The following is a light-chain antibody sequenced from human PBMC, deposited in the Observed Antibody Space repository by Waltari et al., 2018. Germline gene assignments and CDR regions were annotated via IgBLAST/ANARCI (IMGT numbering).Light chain of an antibody. CDR1: SSDVGGYNY. CDR3: CSYAGSYILV. J-gene: IGLJ2*01. CDR2: DVN. Sequence: QSALTQPRSVSGSPGQSVTISRTGTSSDVGGYNYVSWYQQHPGKAPKLMIYDVNKRPSGVPDRFSGSKSGNTASLTISGLQAEDEADFYCCSYAGSYILVFGGGTKLTVL. V-gene: IGLV2-11*01.